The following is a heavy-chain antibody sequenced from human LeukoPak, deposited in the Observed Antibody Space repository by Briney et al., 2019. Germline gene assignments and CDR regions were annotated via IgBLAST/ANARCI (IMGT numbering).Heavy chain of an antibody. J-gene: IGHJ5*02. CDR3: ARGSYNWNH. CDR1: GFTFDDYA. CDR2: INWKSGSI. Sequence: GGSLRLSCAASGFTFDDYAMHWVRQAPGKGLEWVSGINWKSGSIAYADSVKGRFTISRDNAKNSLYLQMNSLRAEDTAVYYCARGSYNWNHWGQGTLVTVSS. D-gene: IGHD1-20*01. V-gene: IGHV3-9*01.